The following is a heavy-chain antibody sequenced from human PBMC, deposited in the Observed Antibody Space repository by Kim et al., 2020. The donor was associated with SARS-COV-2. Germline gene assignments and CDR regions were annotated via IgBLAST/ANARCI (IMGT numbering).Heavy chain of an antibody. CDR2: INHGGSGT. V-gene: IGHV3-7*03. D-gene: IGHD2-15*01. Sequence: GGSLRLSCEASGLTFRGYLMDWVRQAPGKGLEWFASINHGGSGTNYLGPVGGRFTISRDDAKKSVSLQMTSLGADDSATYYCVGGAGWVSKFWGR. J-gene: IGHJ2*01. CDR1: GLTFRGYL. CDR3: VGGAGWVSKF.